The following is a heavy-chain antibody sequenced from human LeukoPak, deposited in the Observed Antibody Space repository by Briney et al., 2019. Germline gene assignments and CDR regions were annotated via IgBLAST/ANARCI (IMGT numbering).Heavy chain of an antibody. V-gene: IGHV1-69*04. D-gene: IGHD5-24*01. CDR1: GYTFTSYG. Sequence: GASVTVSFKASGYTFTSYGISWVRQAPGQGLEWMGRIIPIFGIANYAQKFQGRVTITADKSTSTAYMELSSLRSEDTAVYYCAREDEMATIPFDYWGQGTLVTVSS. J-gene: IGHJ4*02. CDR2: IIPIFGIA. CDR3: AREDEMATIPFDY.